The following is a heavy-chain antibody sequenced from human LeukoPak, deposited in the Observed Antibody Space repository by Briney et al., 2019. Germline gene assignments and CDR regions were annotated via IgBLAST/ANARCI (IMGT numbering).Heavy chain of an antibody. Sequence: SQTLSLTCTVSGGSISSGDYYWSWIRQPPGKGLEWIGYIYYSGSTYYNPSLKSRVTISVDTSKNQFSLKLSSVTAADTAVYYCARHFRDRGPAQPDFDYWGQGTLVTVSS. V-gene: IGHV4-30-4*01. CDR1: GGSISSGDYY. J-gene: IGHJ4*02. CDR2: IYYSGST. CDR3: ARHFRDRGPAQPDFDY. D-gene: IGHD2-2*01.